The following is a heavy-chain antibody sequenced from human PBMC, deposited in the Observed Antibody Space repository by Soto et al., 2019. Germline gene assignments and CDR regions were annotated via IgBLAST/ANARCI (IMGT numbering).Heavy chain of an antibody. V-gene: IGHV4-39*01. J-gene: IGHJ5*02. CDR3: ARTVPIGIWGSYRYTALDWFDP. Sequence: QLQLQESGPGLVKPSETLSLTCTVSGGSISSSSYYWGWIRQPPGKGLEWIGSIYYSGSTYYNPSLKSRVTISVDTSKNQFSLKLSSVTAADTAVYYCARTVPIGIWGSYRYTALDWFDPWGQGTLVTVSS. D-gene: IGHD3-16*02. CDR1: GGSISSSSYY. CDR2: IYYSGST.